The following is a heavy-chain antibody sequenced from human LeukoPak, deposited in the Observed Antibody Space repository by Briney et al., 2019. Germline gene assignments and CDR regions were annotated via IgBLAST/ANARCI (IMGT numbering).Heavy chain of an antibody. D-gene: IGHD4-11*01. J-gene: IGHJ4*02. V-gene: IGHV3-49*03. CDR2: IRSKAYGGTT. Sequence: QPGGSLRLSCTASGFTFGDYAMSWFRQAPGKGLEWVGFIRSKAYGGTTEYAASVKGRFTISRDDSKSIAYLQMNSLKTEDTAVYYCTRARPYTAPDYWGQGTLVTVSS. CDR3: TRARPYTAPDY. CDR1: GFTFGDYA.